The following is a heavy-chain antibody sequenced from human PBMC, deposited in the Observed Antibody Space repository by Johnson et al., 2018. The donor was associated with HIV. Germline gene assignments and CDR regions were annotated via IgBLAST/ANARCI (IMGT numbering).Heavy chain of an antibody. CDR3: AKHGGDDAFDI. Sequence: QVQLVESGGGVVQPGRSLRLSCAASGFIFSSYGMHWVRQAPGKGLEWVAVIYSGGSTYYADSVKGRFTISRDNSKNTLYLQMNSLRAEDTAVYYCAKHGGDDAFDIWGQGTMVTVSS. CDR1: GFIFSSYG. J-gene: IGHJ3*02. CDR2: IYSGGST. V-gene: IGHV3-NL1*01. D-gene: IGHD3-16*01.